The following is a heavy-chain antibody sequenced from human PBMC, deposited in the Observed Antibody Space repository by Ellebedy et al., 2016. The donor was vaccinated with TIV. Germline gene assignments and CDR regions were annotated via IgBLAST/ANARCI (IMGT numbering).Heavy chain of an antibody. J-gene: IGHJ4*02. CDR3: ARDGAGRWDY. CDR2: MFHSGST. V-gene: IGHV4-38-2*02. Sequence: MPGGSLRLSCSVSGSSISSGYYWGWIRQPPGRGLEWIGSMFHSGSTYYSPSLKSRVTISVDTSKNQLSLRRSSVTAAATAVYYCARDGAGRWDYWGPGTLVTVSS. CDR1: GSSISSGYY. D-gene: IGHD4-23*01.